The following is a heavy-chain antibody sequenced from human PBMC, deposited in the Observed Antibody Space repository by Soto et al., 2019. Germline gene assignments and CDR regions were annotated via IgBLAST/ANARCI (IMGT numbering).Heavy chain of an antibody. V-gene: IGHV1-58*01. CDR3: AADWSNRPFDF. Sequence: QMQLVQSGPEVKKPVTSVKVSCKASGFTLTGADVQWVRQTRGQRLEWIGWIVGGSGSTNYAQQFQGRLAITRDMSTSTVYMELSSLRSEDTAVYYCAADWSNRPFDFWGQGTLVTVSS. D-gene: IGHD3-3*01. CDR2: IVGGSGST. CDR1: GFTLTGAD. J-gene: IGHJ4*02.